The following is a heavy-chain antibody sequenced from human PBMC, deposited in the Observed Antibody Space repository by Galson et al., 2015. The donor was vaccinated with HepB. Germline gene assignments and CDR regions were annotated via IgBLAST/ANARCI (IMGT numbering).Heavy chain of an antibody. D-gene: IGHD2-2*01. CDR1: GFTVSSNY. Sequence: SLRLSCAASGFTVSSNYMSWVRQAPGKGLEWVSVIYSGGSTYYADSVKGRFTISRDNSKNTLYLQMNSLRAEDTAVYYCARDGCSSTSCSVTGLDYWGQGTLVTVSS. CDR2: IYSGGST. V-gene: IGHV3-53*01. CDR3: ARDGCSSTSCSVTGLDY. J-gene: IGHJ4*02.